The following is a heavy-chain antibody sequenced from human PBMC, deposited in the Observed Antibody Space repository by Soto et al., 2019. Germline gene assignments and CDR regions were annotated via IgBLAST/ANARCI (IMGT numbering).Heavy chain of an antibody. J-gene: IGHJ4*02. CDR2: ISAYNGNT. V-gene: IGHV1-18*04. D-gene: IGHD2-8*01. Sequence: ASVKVSCKASGYTFTSYGISWVRQAPGQGLEWMGWISAYNGNTNYAQKLQGRVTMTTDTSTSTAYMELRSLRSDDTAVYYCARDTSDCTNGVCYSRYFDYWGQGTPVTVSS. CDR1: GYTFTSYG. CDR3: ARDTSDCTNGVCYSRYFDY.